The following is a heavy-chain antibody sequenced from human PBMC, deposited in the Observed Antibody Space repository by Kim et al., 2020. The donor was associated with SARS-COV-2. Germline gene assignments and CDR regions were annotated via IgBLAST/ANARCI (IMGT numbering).Heavy chain of an antibody. D-gene: IGHD1-26*01. CDR3: ARSVGATYYFDY. V-gene: IGHV3-66*01. Sequence: YYADSVKGRFTISRDNSKNTLYLQMNSRRAEDTAVYYCARSVGATYYFDYWGQGTLVTVSS. J-gene: IGHJ4*02.